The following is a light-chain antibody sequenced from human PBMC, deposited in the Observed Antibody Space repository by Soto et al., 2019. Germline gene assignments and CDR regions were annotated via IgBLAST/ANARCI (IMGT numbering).Light chain of an antibody. CDR3: QQYGSSPRT. V-gene: IGKV3-20*01. J-gene: IGKJ2*01. Sequence: EIVLTQSPGTLSLSPGERATLSCRASQSVSSYLAWYQQKPGQTPGLLIYGTSSRATGIPDRLSGSGSGTDFTLTISRLEPEDFAVYYCQQYGSSPRTFGQGTKLEIK. CDR2: GTS. CDR1: QSVSSY.